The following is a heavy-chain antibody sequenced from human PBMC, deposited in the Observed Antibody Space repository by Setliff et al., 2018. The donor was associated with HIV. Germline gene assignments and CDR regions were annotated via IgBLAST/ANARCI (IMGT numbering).Heavy chain of an antibody. CDR1: GGSISSGDYY. CDR3: AHSLLGAPMIDY. V-gene: IGHV4-30-4*08. CDR2: IYHSGRA. D-gene: IGHD3-16*01. J-gene: IGHJ4*02. Sequence: TSETLSLTCTVSGGSISSGDYYWSWIRQPPGKGLEWIGYIYHSGRAFYNPSLESRVTMSIDSSKNLFSLRLDSVTAADSAFYFCAHSLLGAPMIDYWGQGMLVTVSS.